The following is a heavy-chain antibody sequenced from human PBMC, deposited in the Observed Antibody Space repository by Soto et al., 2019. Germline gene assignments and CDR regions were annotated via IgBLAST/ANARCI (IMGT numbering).Heavy chain of an antibody. CDR3: ARSRIAAAGEGYFDY. CDR1: GGTFSSYT. V-gene: IGHV1-69*02. Sequence: QVQLVQSGAEVKKPGSSVKVSCKASGGTFSSYTISWVRQAPGQGLEWMGRIIPILGIAHYAQKFQGRVTITADKSTSTVYMELSSLRSEDTAVYYCARSRIAAAGEGYFDYWGQGTLVTVSS. CDR2: IIPILGIA. D-gene: IGHD6-13*01. J-gene: IGHJ4*02.